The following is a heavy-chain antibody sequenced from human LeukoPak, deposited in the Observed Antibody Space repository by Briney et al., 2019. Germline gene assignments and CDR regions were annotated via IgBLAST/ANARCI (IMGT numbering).Heavy chain of an antibody. CDR1: GGFTSAYY. CDR3: ARVNPLGYFDQ. Sequence: SGTLSLTCTVSGGFTSAYYWSWVRQPLGKGLEWIGSVFYSRNSNYNPSLTRRVAMSVDTSKSHFSLKLTSVIAADTAVYYCARVNPLGYFDQWGQGTLVAVSS. J-gene: IGHJ4*02. V-gene: IGHV4-59*13. CDR2: VFYSRNS.